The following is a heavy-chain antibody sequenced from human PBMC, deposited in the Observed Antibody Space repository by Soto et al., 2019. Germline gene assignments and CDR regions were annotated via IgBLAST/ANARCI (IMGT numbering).Heavy chain of an antibody. CDR3: AKDQHPIFGVVIAYGMDV. Sequence: GGSMSHSCAASGFTFSSYGMHWVRQAPGKGLEWVAVISYDGSNKYYADSVKGRFTISRDNSKNTLYLQMNSLRAEDTAVYYCAKDQHPIFGVVIAYGMDVWGQGTTVTVSS. V-gene: IGHV3-30*18. D-gene: IGHD3-3*01. CDR2: ISYDGSNK. J-gene: IGHJ6*02. CDR1: GFTFSSYG.